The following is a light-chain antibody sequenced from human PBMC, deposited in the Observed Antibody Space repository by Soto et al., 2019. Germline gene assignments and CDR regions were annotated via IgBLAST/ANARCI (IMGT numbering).Light chain of an antibody. J-gene: IGKJ4*01. V-gene: IGKV1-27*01. CDR1: QGISDF. Sequence: DIQMTQSPSSLSASVGDRVTITSRASQGISDFLAWYQHKPGKVPKLLIYAASTLQSGVPSRFSGSGSGTDFTLTISSLQPEDVATYYCQKYKSAPSLTFGGGTKVQIK. CDR3: QKYKSAPSLT. CDR2: AAS.